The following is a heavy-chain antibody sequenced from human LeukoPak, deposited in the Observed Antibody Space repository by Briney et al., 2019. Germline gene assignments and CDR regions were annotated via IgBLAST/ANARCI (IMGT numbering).Heavy chain of an antibody. CDR1: GGTFSSYA. V-gene: IGHV1-69*04. Sequence: GSSVKVSCKASGGTFSSYAISWVRQAPGQGLEWMGRIIPILGIANYAQKFQGRVTITADKSTSTAYMELSSLRSEDTAVYYCARATVTQGYYFDYWGQRTLVTVSS. J-gene: IGHJ4*02. CDR3: ARATVTQGYYFDY. CDR2: IIPILGIA. D-gene: IGHD4-17*01.